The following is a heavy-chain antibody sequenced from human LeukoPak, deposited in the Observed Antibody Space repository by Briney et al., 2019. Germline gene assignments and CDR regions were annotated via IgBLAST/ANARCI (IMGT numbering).Heavy chain of an antibody. Sequence: GGSLRLSCAASGFSFSNYRMGWVRQAPGKGLACVANIKTDGSETCYVDSVKGRFTISRDNAKNSLFLQMNSLRAEDTAIYYCVSAIRGSPIDYWGQGTLVSVPS. D-gene: IGHD3-10*01. CDR3: VSAIRGSPIDY. V-gene: IGHV3-7*01. CDR1: GFSFSNYR. CDR2: IKTDGSET. J-gene: IGHJ4*02.